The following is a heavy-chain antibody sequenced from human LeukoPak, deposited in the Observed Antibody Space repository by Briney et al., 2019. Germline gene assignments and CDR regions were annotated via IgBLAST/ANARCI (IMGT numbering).Heavy chain of an antibody. CDR2: INHSAST. V-gene: IGHV4-34*01. CDR3: ARLLSGWTYYYYYYYMDV. Sequence: SETLSLTCAVYGGSFSGYYWSWIRQPPGKGLEWIGEINHSASTNYNPSLKSRVTISVDTSKNQFSLKLSSVTAADTAVYYCARLLSGWTYYYYYYYMDVWGKGTTVTVSS. D-gene: IGHD6-19*01. CDR1: GGSFSGYY. J-gene: IGHJ6*03.